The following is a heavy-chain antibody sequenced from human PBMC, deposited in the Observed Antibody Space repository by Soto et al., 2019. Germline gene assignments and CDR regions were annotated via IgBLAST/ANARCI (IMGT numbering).Heavy chain of an antibody. D-gene: IGHD6-19*01. CDR1: GFTFSSYW. CDR2: IKQDGSEK. V-gene: IGHV3-7*01. Sequence: LRLSCAASGFTFSSYWMSWVRQAPGKGLEWVANIKQDGSEKYYVDSVKGRFTISRDNAKNSLYLQMDSLRAEDTAVYYCARDGSGWYDFDYWGQGTLVTVSS. CDR3: ARDGSGWYDFDY. J-gene: IGHJ4*02.